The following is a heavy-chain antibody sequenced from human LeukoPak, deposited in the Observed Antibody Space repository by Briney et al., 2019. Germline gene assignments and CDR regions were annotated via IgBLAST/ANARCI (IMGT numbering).Heavy chain of an antibody. Sequence: PGESLRLSCAASRFTFSVHWMHWVRHAPGKGLEWVSCINPDESDKAYADSVKGRFTISRDNAKSTLYLQMNSLRVEDTAVYYCARFPLFGAAAGMRYWYFDLWGRGTLVNVPS. J-gene: IGHJ2*01. D-gene: IGHD6-13*01. CDR2: INPDESDK. V-gene: IGHV3-74*01. CDR1: RFTFSVHW. CDR3: ARFPLFGAAAGMRYWYFDL.